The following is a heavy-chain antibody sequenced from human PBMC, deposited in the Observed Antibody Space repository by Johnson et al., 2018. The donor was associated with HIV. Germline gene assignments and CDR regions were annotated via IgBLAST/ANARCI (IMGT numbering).Heavy chain of an antibody. CDR2: ISYDGSYK. V-gene: IGHV3-30*01. J-gene: IGHJ3*02. CDR3: ARALGRLQFLEWLPGGNYLIGHDAFDI. Sequence: QVQLVESGGGVVQPGRSLRLSCAASGFTFSNYAMHWVRQAPGKGLEWVAVISYDGSYKYYADSVKGRFTISRDNSKNTLYLQMNSLRAEDTAVYYCARALGRLQFLEWLPGGNYLIGHDAFDIWGQGTMVTVSS. CDR1: GFTFSNYA. D-gene: IGHD3-3*01.